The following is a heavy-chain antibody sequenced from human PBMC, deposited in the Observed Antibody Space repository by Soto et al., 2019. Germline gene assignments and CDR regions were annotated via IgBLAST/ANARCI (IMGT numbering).Heavy chain of an antibody. CDR3: ASDHYGSGSYSEFDP. Sequence: SXKVSFKAAGGTXISYAIGLVRQAPGQGLEWMGGIIPIFGTANYAQKFQARVTITADKSTRKAYMELSSLRSEDTAVYYCASDHYGSGSYSEFDPWGQGTLVTVSS. CDR1: GGTXISYA. J-gene: IGHJ5*02. V-gene: IGHV1-69*06. D-gene: IGHD3-10*01. CDR2: IIPIFGTA.